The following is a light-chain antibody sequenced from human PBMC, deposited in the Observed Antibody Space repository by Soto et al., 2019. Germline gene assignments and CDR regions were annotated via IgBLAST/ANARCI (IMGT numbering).Light chain of an antibody. CDR1: KLGDKY. CDR3: QTWDSNTAQVV. Sequence: SYELTQPPSVSVSPGQTASITCSGAKLGDKYGSWYQQKAGQSPVLVIYEDTKRPSGIPERFSGSNSGNTATLTISGTQAMDEADYYCQTWDSNTAQVVFGGGTKLTVL. CDR2: EDT. J-gene: IGLJ2*01. V-gene: IGLV3-1*01.